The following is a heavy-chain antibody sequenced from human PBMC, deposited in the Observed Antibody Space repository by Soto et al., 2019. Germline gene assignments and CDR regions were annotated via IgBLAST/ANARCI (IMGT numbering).Heavy chain of an antibody. Sequence: SCKTSGFTFSSYGTHRVRQAPGKGLERAEVIWYDGSNKYYADSVKGRLTISRDNSKNTLYLQMNSLRAEDTAVYYCASLGYCSGGSCYEYYYYGMDVWGQGTKVTVSS. V-gene: IGHV3-33*08. D-gene: IGHD2-15*01. CDR1: GFTFSSYG. CDR3: ASLGYCSGGSCYEYYYYGMDV. J-gene: IGHJ6*02. CDR2: IWYDGSNK.